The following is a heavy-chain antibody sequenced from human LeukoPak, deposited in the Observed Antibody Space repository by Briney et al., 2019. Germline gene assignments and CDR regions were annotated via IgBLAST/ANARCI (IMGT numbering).Heavy chain of an antibody. CDR2: INHSGST. J-gene: IGHJ4*02. D-gene: IGHD1-26*01. CDR1: GGSFSGYY. V-gene: IGHV4-34*01. CDR3: ARFIVGATKSIDY. Sequence: PTETLSLTCAVYGGSFSGYYWGWIRQPPGKGLEWIGEINHSGSTNYNPSLKSRVTISVDTSKNQFSLKLSSVAAADTAVYYCARFIVGATKSIDYWGQGTLVTVSS.